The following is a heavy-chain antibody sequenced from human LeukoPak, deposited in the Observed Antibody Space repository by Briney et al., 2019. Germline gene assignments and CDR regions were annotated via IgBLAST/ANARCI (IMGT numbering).Heavy chain of an antibody. CDR2: INGGGAYT. V-gene: IGHV3-23*01. Sequence: PGGSLRLSCAVSGFTFSSYAMSWVRQAPGKGLEWVSTINGGGAYTYYADSVKGRFTISRDNSKNTLYLQMTSLTAEDTAIYYCANSIAAARGYYFDYWGQGTLVTVSS. CDR3: ANSIAAARGYYFDY. CDR1: GFTFSSYA. J-gene: IGHJ4*02. D-gene: IGHD6-13*01.